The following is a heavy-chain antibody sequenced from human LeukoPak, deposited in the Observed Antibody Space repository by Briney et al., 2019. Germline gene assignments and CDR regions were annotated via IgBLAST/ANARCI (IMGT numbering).Heavy chain of an antibody. J-gene: IGHJ3*02. V-gene: IGHV1-46*01. Sequence: ASEKVFCKASGYTLTSYYMHWVRQPPGQGLVWMGILNPSGGSTSYAQKFQRRLTMTRETSTSTVYMELSSLRSEDTAVYYCARAWGDYLLGDDAFDIWGQGTMVTVSS. CDR2: LNPSGGST. D-gene: IGHD4-17*01. CDR1: GYTLTSYY. CDR3: ARAWGDYLLGDDAFDI.